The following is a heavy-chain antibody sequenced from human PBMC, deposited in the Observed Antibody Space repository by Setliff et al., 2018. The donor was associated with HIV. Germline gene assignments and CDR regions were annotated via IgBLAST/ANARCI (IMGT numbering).Heavy chain of an antibody. V-gene: IGHV3-53*01. CDR1: GLTDTYNY. CDR2: IYAGGST. CDR3: ARGRNRNYVVYGMDV. J-gene: IGHJ6*02. D-gene: IGHD1-7*01. Sequence: GGSLRLSCAASGLTDTYNYMSWVRQAPGKGLEWVSVIYAGGSTYYADSVKGRFTISRDNSKNMLYLQMDSLRAEYTAVYYCARGRNRNYVVYGMDVWGQGTTVTVSS.